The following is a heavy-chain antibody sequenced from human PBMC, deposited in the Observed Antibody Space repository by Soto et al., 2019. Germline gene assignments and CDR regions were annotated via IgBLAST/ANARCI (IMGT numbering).Heavy chain of an antibody. D-gene: IGHD3-16*01. Sequence: QVQLQESGPGLVKPSETLSLTCTVSGGSISSYYWSGIRQPPGKGLEWIGYIYYSGSTNYNSSLKSRVTISVDTSKNQFSLKLSSVTAADTAVYYCARAWGRVFDYWGQGTLVTVSS. CDR2: IYYSGST. J-gene: IGHJ4*02. CDR1: GGSISSYY. V-gene: IGHV4-59*01. CDR3: ARAWGRVFDY.